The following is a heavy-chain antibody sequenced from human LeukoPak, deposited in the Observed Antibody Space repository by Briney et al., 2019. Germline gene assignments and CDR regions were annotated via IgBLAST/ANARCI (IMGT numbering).Heavy chain of an antibody. CDR1: GYTFTDYY. Sequence: ASVKVSCKASGYTFTDYYMHWVRQAPGQGLEWMGWINPNSGATNFAQKFQGRVTMTRDTSISTAYMDLSRLRSDDTAVYYCAREAFTTVTSATDAFDIWGQGRMVTASS. CDR3: AREAFTTVTSATDAFDI. CDR2: INPNSGAT. J-gene: IGHJ3*02. D-gene: IGHD4-17*01. V-gene: IGHV1-2*02.